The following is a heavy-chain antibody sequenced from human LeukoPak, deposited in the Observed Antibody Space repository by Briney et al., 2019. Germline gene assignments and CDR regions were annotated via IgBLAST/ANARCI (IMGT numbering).Heavy chain of an antibody. D-gene: IGHD3-3*01. V-gene: IGHV3-21*01. Sequence: GGSLRLSCAASGFTFSSYNMNWVRQAPGKGLEWVSSISSSSSYIYYADSVKGRFTISRDNAKNSLYLQTNSLRAEDTAVCYCARDPYYDFWSGYYGAFDIWGQGTMVTVSS. CDR3: ARDPYYDFWSGYYGAFDI. J-gene: IGHJ3*02. CDR2: ISSSSSYI. CDR1: GFTFSSYN.